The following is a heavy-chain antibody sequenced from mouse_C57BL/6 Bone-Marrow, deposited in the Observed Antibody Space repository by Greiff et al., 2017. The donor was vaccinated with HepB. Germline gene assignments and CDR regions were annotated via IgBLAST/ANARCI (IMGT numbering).Heavy chain of an antibody. V-gene: IGHV1-7*01. CDR1: YTFSRRVH. D-gene: IGHD1-1*01. CDR3: YEDSAVYYCARPYGSSYWFAY. J-gene: IGHJ3*01. CDR2: GQGLEWIG. Sequence: QVQLQQSGPELARPWASVKISCQAFYTFSRRVHFAIRDTNYWMQWVKQRPGQGLEWIGYINPSSGYTKYNQKFKDKATLTADKSSSTAYMQLSSLTYEDSAVYYCARPYGSSYWFAYWGQGTLVTVSA.